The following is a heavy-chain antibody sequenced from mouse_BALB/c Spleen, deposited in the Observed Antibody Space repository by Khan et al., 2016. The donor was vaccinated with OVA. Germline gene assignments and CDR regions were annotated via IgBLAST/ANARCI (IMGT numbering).Heavy chain of an antibody. V-gene: IGHV1-5*01. Sequence: VQLQQSGTVLARPGASVKMSCKASGYIFTSYLIHWVKQRPGQGLEWIGDIYPGNSDTTYNQKFKDKAKLNAGKSASTAYMELSSLTNEDSAFYYWTRGGYSSFAYWGQGTLVTVSA. J-gene: IGHJ3*01. CDR2: IYPGNSDT. D-gene: IGHD1-3*01. CDR3: TRGGYSSFAY. CDR1: GYIFTSYL.